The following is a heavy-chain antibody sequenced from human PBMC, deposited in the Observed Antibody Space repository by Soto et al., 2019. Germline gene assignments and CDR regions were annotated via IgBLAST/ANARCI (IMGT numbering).Heavy chain of an antibody. V-gene: IGHV5-10-1*01. CDR2: IDPTDSYI. D-gene: IGHD1-7*01. Sequence: GESLRISCKGSGYNFTNYWISWVRQRPGKGLEWMGRIDPTDSYINYSPSFQGHVTISADKSTSTVYLQMHSLRDEDTAVYYCAGYWNYESHYGMDVWGQGTTVTVSS. CDR3: AGYWNYESHYGMDV. CDR1: GYNFTNYW. J-gene: IGHJ6*02.